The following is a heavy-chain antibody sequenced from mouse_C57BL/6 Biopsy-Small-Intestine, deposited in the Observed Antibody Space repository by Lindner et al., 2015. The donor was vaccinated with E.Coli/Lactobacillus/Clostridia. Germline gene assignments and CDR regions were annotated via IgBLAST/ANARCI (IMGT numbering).Heavy chain of an antibody. CDR2: INPNSGGS. J-gene: IGHJ3*01. D-gene: IGHD2-3*01. CDR3: ARSGLYDGYYLWFAY. V-gene: IGHV1-22*01. CDR1: GYTFTDYN. Sequence: VQLQESGPELVKPGASVKMSCKASGYTFTDYNIHWVKQSHGKSLDWTGYINPNSGGSSYNQKFKGRATLTVNKSSSTAYMDLRSLTSEDSAVYYCARSGLYDGYYLWFAYWGQGTLVTVSA.